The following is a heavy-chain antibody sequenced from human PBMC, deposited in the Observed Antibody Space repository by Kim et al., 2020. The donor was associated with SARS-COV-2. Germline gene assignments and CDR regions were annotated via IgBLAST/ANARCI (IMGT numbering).Heavy chain of an antibody. D-gene: IGHD4-17*01. V-gene: IGHV3-21*01. Sequence: GGSLRLSCAASGFTFSSYSMNWVRQAPGKGLEWVSSIRSSSTYIYYADSVKGRFTISRDNAKKSLYLQMNSLRAEDTAVYYCARDLFGDYVSRSSDYWG. CDR2: IRSSSTYI. J-gene: IGHJ4*01. CDR1: GFTFSSYS. CDR3: ARDLFGDYVSRSSDY.